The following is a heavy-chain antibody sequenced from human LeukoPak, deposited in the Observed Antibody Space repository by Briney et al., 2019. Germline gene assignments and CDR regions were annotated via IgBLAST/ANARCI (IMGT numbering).Heavy chain of an antibody. CDR1: GYTFTHYY. Sequence: ASVTVSFKSSGYTFTHYYMHWVRQAPGKGLEWVGCISPNGGGTRYAENFQDSVTMTRDTSINTAYMELSRLRGDDTAVYYCAVLGPAIPDDACDMWGQGTMVTVSS. J-gene: IGHJ3*02. V-gene: IGHV1-2*02. D-gene: IGHD2-21*01. CDR3: AVLGPAIPDDACDM. CDR2: ISPNGGGT.